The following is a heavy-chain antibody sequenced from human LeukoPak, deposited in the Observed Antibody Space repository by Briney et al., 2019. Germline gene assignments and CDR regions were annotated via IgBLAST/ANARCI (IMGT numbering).Heavy chain of an antibody. V-gene: IGHV3-23*01. D-gene: IGHD1-26*01. Sequence: GGSLRLSCAASGFTFDNYAMNWVRQAPGKGLEWVSYISGGGAKRHYSDSVKGRFTISRDNSKNTLYLQMNSLRAEDTAVYYCAKDTLLTTVGATLEWGQGTLVTVSS. CDR3: AKDTLLTTVGATLE. CDR1: GFTFDNYA. CDR2: ISGGGAKR. J-gene: IGHJ4*02.